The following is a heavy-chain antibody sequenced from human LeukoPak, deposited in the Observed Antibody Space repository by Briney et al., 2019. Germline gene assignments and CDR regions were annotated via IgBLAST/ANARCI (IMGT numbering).Heavy chain of an antibody. CDR1: GYTFTVYY. J-gene: IGHJ4*02. CDR3: ARASDYDSSLLDY. V-gene: IGHV1-2*02. Sequence: GASVKVSCTASGYTFTVYYMHWVRQAPGQGLEWMGWINPNSGGTNYAQKFQGRVTMTRDTSISTAYMELSRLRSDDTALYYCARASDYDSSLLDYWGQGTLVTVSS. CDR2: INPNSGGT. D-gene: IGHD3-22*01.